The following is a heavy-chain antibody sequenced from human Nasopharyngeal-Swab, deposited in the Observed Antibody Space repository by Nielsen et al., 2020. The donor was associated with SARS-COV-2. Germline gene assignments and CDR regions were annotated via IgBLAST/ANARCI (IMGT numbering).Heavy chain of an antibody. J-gene: IGHJ4*02. Sequence: SETLSLTCTVSGDSISRSDDYWGWIRQTPGKGLEWIVSTYRSGSGSAYYNPSLKSRVTISIVPSKNLFSLNLKFVTAADTAVYYCARIIRRRGWYSHVDYWGQGTLVTVSS. CDR3: ARIIRRRGWYSHVDY. CDR1: GDSISRSDDY. V-gene: IGHV4-39*07. CDR2: TYRSGSGSA. D-gene: IGHD6-19*01.